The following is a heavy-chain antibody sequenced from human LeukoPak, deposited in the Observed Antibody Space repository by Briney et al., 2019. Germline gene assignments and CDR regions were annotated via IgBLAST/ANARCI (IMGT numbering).Heavy chain of an antibody. J-gene: IGHJ4*02. V-gene: IGHV4-34*01. D-gene: IGHD6-19*01. Sequence: SETLSLTCAVYGGSFSGYYWSWIRQPPGKGLEWIGEINHSGSTNYNPSLKSRVTISVDTSKNQFSLKLSSVTAADTAVYYCARGRSLQWLSNRGFDYWGQGTLVTVSS. CDR3: ARGRSLQWLSNRGFDY. CDR1: GGSFSGYY. CDR2: INHSGST.